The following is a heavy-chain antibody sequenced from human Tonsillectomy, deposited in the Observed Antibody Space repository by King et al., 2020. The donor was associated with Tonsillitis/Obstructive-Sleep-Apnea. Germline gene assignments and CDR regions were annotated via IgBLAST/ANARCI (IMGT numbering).Heavy chain of an antibody. CDR3: AGHCSSTSCYHNWFDP. Sequence: QLQESGPGLVKPSETLSLTCTVSGGSISSYYWSWIRQPPGKGLEWIGYIYYSGSTNYNPSLRSRVTISVETSKNQFSLKMSSVTAADTAVYYCAGHCSSTSCYHNWFDPWGQGTLVTVSS. CDR2: IYYSGST. CDR1: GGSISSYY. J-gene: IGHJ5*02. D-gene: IGHD2-2*01. V-gene: IGHV4-59*01.